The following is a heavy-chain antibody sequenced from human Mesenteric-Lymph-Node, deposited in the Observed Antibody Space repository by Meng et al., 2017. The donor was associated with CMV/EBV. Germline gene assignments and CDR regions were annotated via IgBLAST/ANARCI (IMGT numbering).Heavy chain of an antibody. CDR2: ISSSSSTI. V-gene: IGHV3-48*04. J-gene: IGHJ6*02. Sequence: GGSLRLSCAASGFTFSNYAMTWVRQAPGKGLEWVSYISSSSSTIYYADSVKGRFTISRDNAKNSLYLQMNSLRAEDTAVYYCARDDYSNIDGMDVWGQGTTVTVSS. CDR1: GFTFSNYA. D-gene: IGHD4-11*01. CDR3: ARDDYSNIDGMDV.